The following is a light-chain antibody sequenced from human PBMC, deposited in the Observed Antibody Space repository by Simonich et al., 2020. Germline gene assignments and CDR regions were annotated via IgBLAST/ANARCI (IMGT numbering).Light chain of an antibody. V-gene: IGKV4-1*01. CDR2: WAS. J-gene: IGKJ2*01. CDR1: QSVLYSSNNKNY. Sequence: DIVMTQSPDSLAVSLGERATINCKSSQSVLYSSNNKNYLAWYQTKPGHPPQLLIYWASTGESGVPDRFSGSGSGTDFTLTISSLQAEDVAVYYCQQYYSTPYTFGQGTKLEIK. CDR3: QQYYSTPYT.